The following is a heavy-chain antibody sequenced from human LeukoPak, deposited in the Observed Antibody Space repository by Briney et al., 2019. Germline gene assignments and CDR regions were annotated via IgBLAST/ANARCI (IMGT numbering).Heavy chain of an antibody. Sequence: PSETLSPTCTVSGDSTSTSNSYWGWIRQPPGKGLEWIGSIYYSGNTYYNASLKSRVTISVDTSKNQFSLKLTSVTAADTAVYYCARGGRYFDWLEGDAFDIWGQGTMVTVSS. J-gene: IGHJ3*02. CDR3: ARGGRYFDWLEGDAFDI. CDR1: GDSTSTSNSY. D-gene: IGHD3-9*01. V-gene: IGHV4-39*01. CDR2: IYYSGNT.